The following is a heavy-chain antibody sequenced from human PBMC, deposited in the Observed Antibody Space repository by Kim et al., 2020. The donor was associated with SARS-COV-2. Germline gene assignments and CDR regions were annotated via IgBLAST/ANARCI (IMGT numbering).Heavy chain of an antibody. CDR1: GDSVSSNSAA. D-gene: IGHD6-6*01. CDR3: ARDLVAYSSSLHDAFDI. CDR2: TYYRSKWYN. Sequence: SQTLSLTCAISGDSVSSNSAAWNWIRQSPSRGLEWLGRTYYRSKWYNDYAVSVKSRITINPDTSKNQFSLQLNSVTPEDTAVYYCARDLVAYSSSLHDAFDIWGQGTMVTVSS. V-gene: IGHV6-1*01. J-gene: IGHJ3*02.